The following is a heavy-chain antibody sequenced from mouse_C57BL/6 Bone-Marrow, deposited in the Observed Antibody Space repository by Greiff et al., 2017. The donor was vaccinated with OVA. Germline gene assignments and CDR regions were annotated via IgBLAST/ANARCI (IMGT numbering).Heavy chain of an antibody. CDR1: GFTFSDAW. Sequence: DVKLQESGGGLVQPGGSMKLSCAASGFTFSDAWMDWVRQSPEKGLEWVAEIRNKANNHATYYAESVKGRFTISRDDSKSSVYLQMNSLRAEDTGIYYCTRNVYYYGKYAMDYWGQGTSVTVSS. CDR3: TRNVYYYGKYAMDY. D-gene: IGHD1-1*01. V-gene: IGHV6-6*01. J-gene: IGHJ4*01. CDR2: IRNKANNHAT.